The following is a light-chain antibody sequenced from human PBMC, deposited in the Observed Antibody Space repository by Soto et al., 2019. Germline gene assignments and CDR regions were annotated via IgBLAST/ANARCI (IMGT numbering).Light chain of an antibody. Sequence: DIQMTQSPSSLSASVGDRVTITCRASQGIGIWLAWYQHKPGKAPNLLIYAASTLQRGVPSRLSGSRFGTNFSLTFSSLKPEDFATYYCQQARAFRMTFGKGNKVQIK. CDR1: QGIGIW. V-gene: IGKV1-12*01. J-gene: IGKJ1*01. CDR2: AAS. CDR3: QQARAFRMT.